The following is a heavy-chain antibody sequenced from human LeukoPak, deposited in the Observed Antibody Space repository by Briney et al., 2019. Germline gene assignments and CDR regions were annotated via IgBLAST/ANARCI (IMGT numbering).Heavy chain of an antibody. J-gene: IGHJ6*03. V-gene: IGHV4-34*01. Sequence: SETLSLTCAVYGGSFSGYYWSWIRQPPGKGLEWIGEINHSGSTNYHPSLKSRVTISVDTSKNQFSLKLSAVTAADTAVYYCARAGRTHKANKAWEERRAAASYYYYYMDVWGKGTTVTVSS. CDR1: GGSFSGYY. CDR3: ARAGRTHKANKAWEERRAAASYYYYYMDV. D-gene: IGHD6-13*01. CDR2: INHSGST.